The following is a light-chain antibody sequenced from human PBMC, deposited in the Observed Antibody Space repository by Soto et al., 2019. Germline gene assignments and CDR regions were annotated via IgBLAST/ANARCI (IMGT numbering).Light chain of an antibody. CDR1: QGISTY. CDR3: QNYNGAPWT. Sequence: DIQMTQSPSSLSASVGDRVTITCRASQGISTYLVWYQQKPGTVPKLLIFAASTLHSGVPSRFSGSGSGTDFTLTISSLHPEDVATYYCQNYNGAPWTFGQGTKVEI. J-gene: IGKJ1*01. V-gene: IGKV1-27*01. CDR2: AAS.